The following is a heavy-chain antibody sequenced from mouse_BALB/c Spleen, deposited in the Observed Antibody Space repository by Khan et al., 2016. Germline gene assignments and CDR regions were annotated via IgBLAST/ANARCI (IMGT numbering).Heavy chain of an antibody. Sequence: VRLQQSGPELVKPGASVKMSCKASGYTFTSYVVHWVRQKPGQGLDWIGYVNPDNGVTRYNERFKGKATLTSDKSTSTAYMELSSLTSEHSAVYYCARRDGYYWYFDVWGAGTTVTVSS. CDR1: GYTFTSYV. CDR3: ARRDGYYWYFDV. D-gene: IGHD2-3*01. V-gene: IGHV1S136*01. J-gene: IGHJ1*01. CDR2: VNPDNGVT.